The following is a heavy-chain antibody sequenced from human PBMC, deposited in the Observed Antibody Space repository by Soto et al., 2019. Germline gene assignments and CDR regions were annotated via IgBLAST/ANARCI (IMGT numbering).Heavy chain of an antibody. Sequence: SETLSLTCTVSGVTIRGYYWNWILHPPGKTLEWIGSIYYTGGTNYNPSLKSRVTISLDTSKNHFSLKFNSLTAAETAVYYCASGKLSTIAAPDSWGKGTLVTVSS. D-gene: IGHD6-13*01. CDR2: IYYTGGT. CDR1: GVTIRGYY. J-gene: IGHJ4*02. V-gene: IGHV4-59*01. CDR3: ASGKLSTIAAPDS.